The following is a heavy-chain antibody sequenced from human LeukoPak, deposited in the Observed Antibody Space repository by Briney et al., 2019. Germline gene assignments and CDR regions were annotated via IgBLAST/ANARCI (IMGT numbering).Heavy chain of an antibody. CDR3: ARGTKYCSGGSCYPNY. D-gene: IGHD2-15*01. Sequence: ASVKVSCKASGYTFTSYYMHWVQQAPGQGLEWMGIINPSGGSTSYAQKFQGRVTMTRDTSTSTVYMELSSLRSEDTAVYYCARGTKYCSGGSCYPNYWGQGTLVTVSS. V-gene: IGHV1-46*01. CDR2: INPSGGST. J-gene: IGHJ4*02. CDR1: GYTFTSYY.